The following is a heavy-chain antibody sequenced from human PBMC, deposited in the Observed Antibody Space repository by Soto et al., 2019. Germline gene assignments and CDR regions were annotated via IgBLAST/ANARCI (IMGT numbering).Heavy chain of an antibody. Sequence: SETLSLTCTVSGGSISSYYWSWIRQPPGKGLEWIGEIYHSGSTNYNPSLKSRVTISVDKSKNQFSLKLSSVTAADTAVYYCARAGIAVAGTGHYYYYYGMDVWGQGTTVTVSS. D-gene: IGHD6-19*01. CDR3: ARAGIAVAGTGHYYYYYGMDV. CDR1: GGSISSYY. J-gene: IGHJ6*02. CDR2: IYHSGST. V-gene: IGHV4-59*12.